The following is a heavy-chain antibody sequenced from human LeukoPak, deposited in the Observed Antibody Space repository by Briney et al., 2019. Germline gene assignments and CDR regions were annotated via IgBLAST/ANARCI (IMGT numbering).Heavy chain of an antibody. J-gene: IGHJ4*02. CDR1: GGSISSGGYY. CDR3: ARGKGYSYGYRFDY. Sequence: SETLSLTCTVSGGSISSGGYYWSWIRQHPGKGLEWIGYIYYSGSTYYNPSLKSRVTISVDTSKNQFSLKLSSVTAADTAVYYCARGKGYSYGYRFDYWAGEPWSPSPQ. D-gene: IGHD5-18*01. V-gene: IGHV4-31*03. CDR2: IYYSGST.